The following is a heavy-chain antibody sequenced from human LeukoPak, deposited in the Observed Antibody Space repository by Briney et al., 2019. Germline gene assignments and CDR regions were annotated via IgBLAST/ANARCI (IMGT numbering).Heavy chain of an antibody. D-gene: IGHD4-11*01. V-gene: IGHV3-7*03. J-gene: IGHJ4*02. CDR1: GFTFRNYV. Sequence: GGSLGLSCAASGFTFRNYVIHWVRQAPGKGLEWVANIKQDGSEKYYVDSVRGRFTISRDNAKNSLSLQMNSLRAEDTAVYYCASNYGGWGQGTLVTVSS. CDR2: IKQDGSEK. CDR3: ASNYGG.